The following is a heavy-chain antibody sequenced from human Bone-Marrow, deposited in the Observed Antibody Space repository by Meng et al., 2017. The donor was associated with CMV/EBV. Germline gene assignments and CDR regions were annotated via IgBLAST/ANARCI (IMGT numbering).Heavy chain of an antibody. J-gene: IGHJ4*02. CDR1: GGSFSGYY. D-gene: IGHD2-2*01. CDR3: ARYLRASSTSCIDH. Sequence: ETLSLTCAVYGGSFSGYYWSWIRQPPGKGLEWVSSISPTSSYIFYADSVKGRFTISRDNAQNSLYLQMNSLRAEDTAVYYCARYLRASSTSCIDHWGQGTLVTVSS. V-gene: IGHV3-21*01. CDR2: ISPTSSYI.